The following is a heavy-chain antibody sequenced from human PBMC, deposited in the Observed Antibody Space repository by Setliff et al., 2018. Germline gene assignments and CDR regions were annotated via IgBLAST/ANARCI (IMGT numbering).Heavy chain of an antibody. CDR2: IYTSWST. CDR3: ARTGTYRYFDY. CDR1: GDPMSSRRYY. V-gene: IGHV4-61*09. Sequence: PSETLSLTCTVSGDPMSSRRYYWAWIRQPAGKGLEWIGQIYTSWSTNYNPSLKSRVTISLDTSKNQFSLSLTAVTAADTAVYYCARTGTYRYFDYWGQGTRVTVSS. D-gene: IGHD1-1*01. J-gene: IGHJ4*02.